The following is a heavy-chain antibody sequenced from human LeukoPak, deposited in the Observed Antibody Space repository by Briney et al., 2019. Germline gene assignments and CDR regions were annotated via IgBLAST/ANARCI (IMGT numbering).Heavy chain of an antibody. Sequence: PSETLSLTCTVSGGSISSSSYYWGWIRQPPGKGLERIGSIYYSGSTYYNPSLKSRVTISVDTSKNQFSLKLSSVTAADTAVYYCARVAPSGYYYARGYYYYYMDVWGKGTTVTVSS. CDR3: ARVAPSGYYYARGYYYYYMDV. V-gene: IGHV4-39*07. J-gene: IGHJ6*03. D-gene: IGHD3-3*01. CDR1: GGSISSSSYY. CDR2: IYYSGST.